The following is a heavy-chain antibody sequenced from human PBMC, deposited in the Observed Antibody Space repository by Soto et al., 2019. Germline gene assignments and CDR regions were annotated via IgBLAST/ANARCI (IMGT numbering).Heavy chain of an antibody. D-gene: IGHD5-18*01. Sequence: GGSLRLSCAASGFTFSSYAMSWVRQAPGKGLEWVSSISSSSSYIYYADSVKGRFTISRDNAKNSLYLQMNSLRAEDTAVYYCAREGRRDTAMVYYYYYGMDVWGQGTTVTVSS. J-gene: IGHJ6*02. CDR1: GFTFSSYA. V-gene: IGHV3-21*01. CDR3: AREGRRDTAMVYYYYYGMDV. CDR2: ISSSSSYI.